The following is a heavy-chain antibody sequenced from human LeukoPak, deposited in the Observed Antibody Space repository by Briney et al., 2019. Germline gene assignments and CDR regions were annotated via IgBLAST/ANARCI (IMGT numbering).Heavy chain of an antibody. CDR1: GYTFTGYY. CDR3: AREIAVAGMKY. Sequence: ASVKVSCKASGYTFTGYYMHWVRQAPGQGLECMGRINPNSGGTNYAQKFQGRVTMTRDTSISTAYMELSRLRSDDTALYYCAREIAVAGMKYWGQGTLVTVSS. J-gene: IGHJ4*02. CDR2: INPNSGGT. D-gene: IGHD6-19*01. V-gene: IGHV1-2*06.